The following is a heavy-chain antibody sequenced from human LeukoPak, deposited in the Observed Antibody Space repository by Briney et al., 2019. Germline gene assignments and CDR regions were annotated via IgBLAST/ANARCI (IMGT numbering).Heavy chain of an antibody. V-gene: IGHV4-39*07. CDR3: ARRSSSWYRGGFDP. CDR2: INHSGST. Sequence: SETLSLTCTVSGGSISSGGYYWSWIRQHPGKGLEWIGEINHSGSTNYNPSLKSRVTISVDTSKNQFSLKLSSVTAADTAVYYCARRSSSWYRGGFDPWGQGTLVTVSS. J-gene: IGHJ5*02. CDR1: GGSISSGGYY. D-gene: IGHD6-13*01.